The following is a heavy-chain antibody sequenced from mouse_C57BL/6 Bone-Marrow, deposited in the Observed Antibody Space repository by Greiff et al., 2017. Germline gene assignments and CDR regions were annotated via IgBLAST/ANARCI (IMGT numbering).Heavy chain of an antibody. CDR2: IYPSDSET. CDR1: GYTFTSYW. D-gene: IGHD2-3*01. J-gene: IGHJ1*03. CDR3: ARWGWLPHWYFYV. Sequence: VQLQQPGAELVRPGSSVKLSCKASGYTFTSYWMDWVKQRPGQGLEWIGNIYPSDSETHYNQKFQDKATLTVDKSSSPAYMQLSSLTSEDSAVYYCARWGWLPHWYFYVWGTGTTVTVSS. V-gene: IGHV1-61*01.